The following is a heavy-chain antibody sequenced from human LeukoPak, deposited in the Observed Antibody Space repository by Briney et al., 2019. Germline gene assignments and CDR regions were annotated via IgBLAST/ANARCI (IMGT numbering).Heavy chain of an antibody. CDR1: GYTFTSYA. Sequence: ASVKVSCKASGYTFTSYAMHWVRQAPGQRLEWKGWINAGNGNTKYSQKFQGRVTITRDTSASTAYMELSSLRSEDTAVYYCARVRGSGSYYFGYWGQGTLVTVSS. CDR2: INAGNGNT. J-gene: IGHJ4*02. D-gene: IGHD3-10*01. V-gene: IGHV1-3*01. CDR3: ARVRGSGSYYFGY.